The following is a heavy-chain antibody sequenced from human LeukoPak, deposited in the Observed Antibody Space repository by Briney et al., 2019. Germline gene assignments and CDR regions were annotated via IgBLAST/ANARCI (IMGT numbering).Heavy chain of an antibody. D-gene: IGHD3-10*01. V-gene: IGHV1-69*13. J-gene: IGHJ5*02. CDR2: IIPIFGTA. CDR3: ARNEGSGSSKGWFDP. CDR1: GGTFSSYA. Sequence: ASVKVSCKASGGTFSSYAISWVRQAPGQGLEWMGGIIPIFGTANYAQKFQGRVTITADESTSTAYMELCSLRSEDTAVYYCARNEGSGSSKGWFDPWGQGTLVTVSS.